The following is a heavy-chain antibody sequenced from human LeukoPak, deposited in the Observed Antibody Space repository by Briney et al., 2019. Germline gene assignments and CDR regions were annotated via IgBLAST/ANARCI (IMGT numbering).Heavy chain of an antibody. CDR2: VYYSGNT. CDR3: ARGEYCSSTSCSPGDV. V-gene: IGHV4-39*07. Sequence: PSETLSLTCTVSGGSISTSSYYWGWIRQPPGKGLEWIGSVYYSGNTYYNPSLKSRVTISADTSKNQFSLKLSSVTAADTAVYYRARGEYCSSTSCSPGDVWGKGTTVTVSS. CDR1: GGSISTSSYY. D-gene: IGHD2-2*01. J-gene: IGHJ6*04.